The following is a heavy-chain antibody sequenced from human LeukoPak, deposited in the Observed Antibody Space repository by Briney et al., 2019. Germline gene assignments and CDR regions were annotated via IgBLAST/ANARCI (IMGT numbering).Heavy chain of an antibody. CDR1: GYTFNSYG. CDR3: ARNSSDWYGYMDV. CDR2: ISTYNGYA. J-gene: IGHJ6*04. Sequence: ASRKLSCKASGYTFNSYGISWVRQAPGQGLEWMGWISTYNGYANYAQRLQGRVTMTTETSTSTAYMELRSLRSDDTAVYYCARNSSDWYGYMDVWGKGTTVTVSS. V-gene: IGHV1-18*01. D-gene: IGHD6-19*01.